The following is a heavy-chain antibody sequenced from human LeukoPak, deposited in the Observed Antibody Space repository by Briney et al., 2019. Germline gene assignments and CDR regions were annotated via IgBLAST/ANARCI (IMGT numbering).Heavy chain of an antibody. J-gene: IGHJ4*02. CDR2: INHSGST. CDR1: GGSFSGYY. V-gene: IGHV4-34*01. CDR3: AGHHPRNTVDF. D-gene: IGHD2/OR15-2a*01. Sequence: SETLSLTCAVYGGSFSGYYWSWIRQPPGKGLEWIGEINHSGSTNYNPSLKSRVTISLDTSKNQFSLKLTSVTAADTAVYYCAGHHPRNTVDFWGQGTLVTVSS.